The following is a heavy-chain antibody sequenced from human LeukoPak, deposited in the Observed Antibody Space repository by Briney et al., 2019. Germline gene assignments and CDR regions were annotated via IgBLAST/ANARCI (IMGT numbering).Heavy chain of an antibody. V-gene: IGHV3-33*01. D-gene: IGHD3-22*01. CDR2: IWYDGSNK. CDR1: GFTFSSYG. CDR3: ARGFDSSGEDY. J-gene: IGHJ4*02. Sequence: GRSLRLSCAASGFTFSSYGMDWVRQAPGKGLEWVAAIWYDGSNKHYADSVKGRFTISRDNSKNTLYLQMNSLRAEDTAVYYCARGFDSSGEDYWGQGTLVTVSS.